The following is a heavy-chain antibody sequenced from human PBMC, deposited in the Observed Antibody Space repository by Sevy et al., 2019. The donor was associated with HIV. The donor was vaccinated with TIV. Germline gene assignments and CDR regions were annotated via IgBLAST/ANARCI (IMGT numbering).Heavy chain of an antibody. D-gene: IGHD3-22*01. CDR1: GYSLTELS. V-gene: IGHV1-24*01. CDR2: FDPEEGET. Sequence: ASVKVSCKVSGYSLTELSIHWVRQAPGKGLEWMGGFDPEEGETIYTQQFQGRVTMTEDTSTDTAYMELSSLRSEDTAVYYCATVRNYYDTSGRDRFDYWGQGTLVTVSS. CDR3: ATVRNYYDTSGRDRFDY. J-gene: IGHJ4*02.